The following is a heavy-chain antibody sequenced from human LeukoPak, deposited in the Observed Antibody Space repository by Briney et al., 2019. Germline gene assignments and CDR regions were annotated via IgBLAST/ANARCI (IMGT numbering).Heavy chain of an antibody. J-gene: IGHJ4*02. CDR1: GDSISNYY. CDR2: ISYSGGT. CDR3: ARVGRGDYVWGSYSFDY. Sequence: SETLSLTCTVSGDSISNYYWSWIRQPPGKGLEWIGYISYSGGTNYNTSLKSRVTISVDTSKNQFSLKVSSVTAADTAVYYCARVGRGDYVWGSYSFDYWGQGTLVTVSS. D-gene: IGHD3-16*01. V-gene: IGHV4-59*01.